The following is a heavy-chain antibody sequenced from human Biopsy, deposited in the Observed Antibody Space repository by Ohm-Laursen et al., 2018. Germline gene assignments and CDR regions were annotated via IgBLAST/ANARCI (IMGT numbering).Heavy chain of an antibody. CDR3: AEDSGGSPLGELFH. V-gene: IGHV3-9*01. CDR1: GFIFDDYA. Sequence: SLRLSCSASGFIFDDYAMHWVRQAPGKGLEWVSGISWDSGRIDYADSVKGRFTISRDNAKNSLYLQMNSLRAEDTALYYCAEDSGGSPLGELFHWGQGNLVTVSS. D-gene: IGHD3-16*01. CDR2: ISWDSGRI. J-gene: IGHJ4*02.